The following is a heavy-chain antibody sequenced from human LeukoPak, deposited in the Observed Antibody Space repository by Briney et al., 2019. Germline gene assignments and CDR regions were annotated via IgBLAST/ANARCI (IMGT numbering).Heavy chain of an antibody. CDR2: IWYDGSNK. D-gene: IGHD5-12*01. V-gene: IGHV3-33*06. CDR1: GFTFSSYG. Sequence: GGSLRLSCAASGFTFSSYGMHWVRQAPGKGLEWVAVIWYDGSNKYYADSVKGRFTISRDNSKNTLYLQMNSLRAEDTAVYYCAKAVKDVVIVATAWGQGTLVTVSS. J-gene: IGHJ5*02. CDR3: AKAVKDVVIVATA.